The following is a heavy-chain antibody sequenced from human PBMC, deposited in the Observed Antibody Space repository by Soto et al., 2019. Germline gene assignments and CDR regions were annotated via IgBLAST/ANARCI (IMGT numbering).Heavy chain of an antibody. Sequence: SETLSLTCTVSGGSISSYYWSWIRQPPGKGLEWIGYIYYSGSTNYNPSLKSRVTISVDTSKNQFSLKLSSVTAADTAVYYCARGSGWYDWFDPWGQGTLATVSS. V-gene: IGHV4-59*01. CDR3: ARGSGWYDWFDP. CDR2: IYYSGST. D-gene: IGHD6-19*01. CDR1: GGSISSYY. J-gene: IGHJ5*02.